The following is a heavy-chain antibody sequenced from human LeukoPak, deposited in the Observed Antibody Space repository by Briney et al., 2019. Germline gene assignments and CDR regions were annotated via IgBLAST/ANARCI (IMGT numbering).Heavy chain of an antibody. CDR3: ARESLGGYYYGMDV. CDR2: ISYDGSNK. Sequence: PGGSLRFSCAASGFTFSSYAMHWVRQAPGKGLEWVAVISYDGSNKYYADSVKGRFTISRDNSKNTLYLQMNSLRAEDTAVYYCARESLGGYYYGMDVWGQGTTVTVSS. J-gene: IGHJ6*02. V-gene: IGHV3-30*04. D-gene: IGHD4-23*01. CDR1: GFTFSSYA.